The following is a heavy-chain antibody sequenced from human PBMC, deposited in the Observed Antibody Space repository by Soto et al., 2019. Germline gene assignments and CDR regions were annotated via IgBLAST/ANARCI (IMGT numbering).Heavy chain of an antibody. Sequence: SETLSLTCTVSGGSISSSNYYWGWIRQPPGKGLEWIGSGYYSGSTYYNPSLESRVTISVDTSKNQFSLKLSSVTAADTSVYYCARHEFLGTMDVWGQGTTVTVSS. V-gene: IGHV4-39*01. CDR3: ARHEFLGTMDV. CDR1: GGSISSSNYY. J-gene: IGHJ6*02. CDR2: GYYSGST.